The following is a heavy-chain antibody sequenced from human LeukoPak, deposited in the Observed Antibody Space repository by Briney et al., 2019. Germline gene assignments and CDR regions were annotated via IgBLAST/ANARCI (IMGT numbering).Heavy chain of an antibody. J-gene: IGHJ4*02. CDR3: ARSTSNIYNWTDFYVDY. Sequence: PSETLSLTCSVSDGSISYYYWGWIRQPPGKGLEWIGYIYHSGRTNYNPSLKSRVTISLDTSKNQFSLKLSSVIAADTAVYYCARSTSNIYNWTDFYVDYWGQGTLVTASS. CDR2: IYHSGRT. D-gene: IGHD1-20*01. CDR1: DGSISYYY. V-gene: IGHV4-59*01.